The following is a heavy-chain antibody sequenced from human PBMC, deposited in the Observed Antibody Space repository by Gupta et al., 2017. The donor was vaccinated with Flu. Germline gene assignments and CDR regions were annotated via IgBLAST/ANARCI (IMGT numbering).Heavy chain of an antibody. J-gene: IGHJ2*01. D-gene: IGHD2-2*01. CDR2: IKRHSDGGTS. CDR3: TPGQL. Sequence: AWMGWVRQAPGKGLEFVALIKRHSDGGTSHYAESVEGRFTISREDSKDTAYLHMESLRIEDSARYVCTPGQLWGRGVQVTV. CDR1: AW. V-gene: IGHV3-15*05.